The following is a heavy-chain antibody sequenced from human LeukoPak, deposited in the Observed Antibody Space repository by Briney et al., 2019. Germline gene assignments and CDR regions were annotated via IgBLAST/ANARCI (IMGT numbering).Heavy chain of an antibody. CDR2: IKVDGTDK. D-gene: IGHD3-22*01. Sequence: GGSLRLSCAASGFTFSGYWMSWVRQAPGKGLEWVANIKVDGTDKYYVDSVKGRFTISRDNSKNTLYLQMNSLRAEDTAVYYCAIITGYWGQGTLVTVSS. J-gene: IGHJ4*02. V-gene: IGHV3-7*05. CDR3: AIITGY. CDR1: GFTFSGYW.